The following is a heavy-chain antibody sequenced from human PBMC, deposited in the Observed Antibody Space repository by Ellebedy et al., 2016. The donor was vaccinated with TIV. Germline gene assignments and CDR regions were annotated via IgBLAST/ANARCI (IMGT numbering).Heavy chain of an antibody. CDR1: GFTFSSYS. D-gene: IGHD5-12*01. Sequence: GGSLRLXCAASGFTFSSYSMNWVRQAPGKGLEWVSSISSSSSYIYYADSVKGRFTISRDNAKNSLYLQMNSLRAEDTAVYYCARVSVNSGYDYGADYWGQGTLVTVSS. CDR2: ISSSSSYI. CDR3: ARVSVNSGYDYGADY. V-gene: IGHV3-21*01. J-gene: IGHJ4*02.